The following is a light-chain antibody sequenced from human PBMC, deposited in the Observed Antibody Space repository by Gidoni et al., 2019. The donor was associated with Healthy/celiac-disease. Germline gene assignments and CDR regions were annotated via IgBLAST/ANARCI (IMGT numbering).Light chain of an antibody. V-gene: IGKV1-5*03. CDR2: KAS. CDR1: QSSSSW. CDR3: QQYNSYPCS. Sequence: IQMTQSPSTLSASVGDRVTITCRASQSSSSWLAWYQQKPGKAPKLLIYKASSLESGVPSRFSGSGSGTEVTLTISSRQPDDFATYYCQQYNSYPCSFGQGTKLEIK. J-gene: IGKJ2*04.